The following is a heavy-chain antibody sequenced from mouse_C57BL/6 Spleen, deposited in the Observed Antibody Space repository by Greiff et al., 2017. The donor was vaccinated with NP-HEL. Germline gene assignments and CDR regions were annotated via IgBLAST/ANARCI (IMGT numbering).Heavy chain of an antibody. CDR3: TRRITTVVEDYAMDY. V-gene: IGHV1-15*01. CDR1: GYTFTDYE. CDR2: IDPETGGT. Sequence: QVQLQQSGAELVRPGASVTLSCKASGYTFTDYEMHWVKQTPVHGLEWIGAIDPETGGTAYNQKFKGKAILTADKSSSTAYMELRSLTSEDSAVYYCTRRITTVVEDYAMDYWGQGTSVTVSS. J-gene: IGHJ4*01. D-gene: IGHD1-1*01.